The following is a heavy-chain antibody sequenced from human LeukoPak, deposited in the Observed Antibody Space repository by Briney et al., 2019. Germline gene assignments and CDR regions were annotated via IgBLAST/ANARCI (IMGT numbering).Heavy chain of an antibody. CDR3: AREGDVHNWNDGYYFDH. J-gene: IGHJ4*02. V-gene: IGHV3-48*03. D-gene: IGHD1-20*01. CDR1: GFTFSSYE. Sequence: PGGSLRLSCAASGFTFSSYEMTWVRQAPGKGPEWLSYISGSGFAIYYADSVKGRFTISRDNAKNSLYLQMSNLRAEDTAVYYCAREGDVHNWNDGYYFDHWGQGTLVTVSS. CDR2: ISGSGFAI.